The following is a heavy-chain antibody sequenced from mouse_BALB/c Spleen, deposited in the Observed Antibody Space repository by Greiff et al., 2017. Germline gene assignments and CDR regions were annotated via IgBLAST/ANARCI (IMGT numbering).Heavy chain of an antibody. D-gene: IGHD4-1*01. J-gene: IGHJ2*01. CDR2: IDPANGNT. V-gene: IGHV14-3*02. Sequence: VQLQQSGAELVKPGASVKLSCTASGFNIKDTYMPWVKQRPEQGLEWIGRIDPANGNTKYDPKFQGKATITADTSSNTAYLQLSSLTSEDTAVYYCAREDTGDFDYWGQGTTLTVSS. CDR3: AREDTGDFDY. CDR1: GFNIKDTY.